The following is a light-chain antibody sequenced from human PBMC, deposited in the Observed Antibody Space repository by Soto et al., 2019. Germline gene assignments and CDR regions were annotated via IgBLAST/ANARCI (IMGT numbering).Light chain of an antibody. CDR3: SSYTSSGTLV. CDR1: TSDVGGYNY. J-gene: IGLJ3*02. Sequence: QSALTQPASVSGSPGQSITISCTGTTSDVGGYNYVSWHQQHPGKAPKLMIHEVRYRPSGVYNRFSGSKSGNTASLTISGLQAEDEADYYCSSYTSSGTLVFGGGTKLTVL. V-gene: IGLV2-14*01. CDR2: EVR.